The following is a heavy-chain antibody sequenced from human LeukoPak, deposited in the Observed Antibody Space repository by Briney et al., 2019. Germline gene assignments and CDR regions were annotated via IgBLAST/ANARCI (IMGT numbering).Heavy chain of an antibody. J-gene: IGHJ4*02. CDR1: GGTFSSYA. CDR3: VCGRQWFGELYFDY. D-gene: IGHD3-10*01. Sequence: SVKVSCKASGGTFSSYAISWVRQAPGQGLEWMGGIIPIFGTANYAQKFQGRVTITADESKSTAYMELSSLRAEDTAVYLCVCGRQWFGELYFDYWGQGTLVTVSS. CDR2: IIPIFGTA. V-gene: IGHV1-69*13.